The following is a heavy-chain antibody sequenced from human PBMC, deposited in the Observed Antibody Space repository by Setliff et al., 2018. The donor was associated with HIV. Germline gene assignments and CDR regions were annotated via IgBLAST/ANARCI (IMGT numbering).Heavy chain of an antibody. V-gene: IGHV1-3*01. D-gene: IGHD2-2*02. CDR3: ATERYQLRYNSYYYYYGMDV. Sequence: ASVMVSCKASGYTFNNYAMHWVRQAPGQRLEWLGWITGDNDNTKYSEKFKGRVTITRDSSASTAYMELSSLTSEDTAVYYCATERYQLRYNSYYYYYGMDVWGQGTTVTVSS. CDR1: GYTFNNYA. J-gene: IGHJ6*02. CDR2: ITGDNDNT.